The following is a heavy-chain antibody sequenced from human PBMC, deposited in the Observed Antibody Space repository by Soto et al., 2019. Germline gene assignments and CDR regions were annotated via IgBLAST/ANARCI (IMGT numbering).Heavy chain of an antibody. D-gene: IGHD2-2*01. V-gene: IGHV4-31*03. CDR2: IYYSGTT. Sequence: LSLTCSVSGGSISSGAYYWNWIRQHPRKGLEWIGYIYYSGTTYYNPSLGSRVSISADTFKNQFSLKLNSVTVADTAVYYCARNPPHPCASTSCHAFDIWGQGTMVTVSS. J-gene: IGHJ3*02. CDR1: GGSISSGAYY. CDR3: ARNPPHPCASTSCHAFDI.